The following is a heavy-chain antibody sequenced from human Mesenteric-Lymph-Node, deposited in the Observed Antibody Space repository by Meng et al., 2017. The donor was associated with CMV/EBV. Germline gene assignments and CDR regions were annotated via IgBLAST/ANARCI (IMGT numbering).Heavy chain of an antibody. J-gene: IGHJ3*02. CDR2: INQSGST. CDR1: GGSFSGYY. D-gene: IGHD3-22*01. Sequence: SETLSLTCAVYGGSFSGYYWSWIRQPPGKGLEWIGEINQSGSTNCNPTLKSRVTISVDTSKNQFSLKLSSVTAADTAVYYCARKDYYDISGHAFDIWGQGTMVTVSS. V-gene: IGHV4-34*01. CDR3: ARKDYYDISGHAFDI.